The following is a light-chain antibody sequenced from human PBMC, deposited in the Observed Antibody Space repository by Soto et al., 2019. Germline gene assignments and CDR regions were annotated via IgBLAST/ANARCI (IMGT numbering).Light chain of an antibody. J-gene: IGKJ1*01. CDR3: PHYNSYSEA. CDR2: KAS. Sequence: QTPSSLSASVADTVTITSLASQSISSWLAGYQEKPGKAHKLLIYKASTLKSGVPSRFSGSGSGRGFTLTISSLQPDDFATYYCPHYNSYSEAFGQGTNV. V-gene: IGKV1-5*03. CDR1: QSISSW.